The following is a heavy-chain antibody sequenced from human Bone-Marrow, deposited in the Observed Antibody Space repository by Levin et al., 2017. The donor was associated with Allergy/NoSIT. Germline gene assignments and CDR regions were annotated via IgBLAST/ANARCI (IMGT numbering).Heavy chain of an antibody. Sequence: PSETLSLTCTVSGGSISSSSYYWGWIRQPPGEGLEWIGSIFYTGSTYYRPSLQSRVTISVDTSKNQFSLRLNSVTAADTAVYYCASRLTPRTPGDFWGQGTLVTVSS. CDR3: ASRLTPRTPGDF. D-gene: IGHD1-14*01. J-gene: IGHJ4*02. CDR1: GGSISSSSYY. V-gene: IGHV4-39*01. CDR2: IFYTGST.